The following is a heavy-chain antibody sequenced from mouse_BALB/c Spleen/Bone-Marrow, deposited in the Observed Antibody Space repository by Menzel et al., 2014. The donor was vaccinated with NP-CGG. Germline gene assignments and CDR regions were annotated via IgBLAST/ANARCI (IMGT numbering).Heavy chain of an antibody. J-gene: IGHJ1*01. Sequence: EVKVMESGGGLVKPGGSLKLSCAASGFAFSSYDMSWVRQTPEKRLEWVAYISSGGGSTYYPDTVKGRFTISRDNAKNTLYLQMSSLKSEDTAMYYCARQGYGYVDFDVWGAGTTVTVSS. D-gene: IGHD1-2*01. CDR1: GFAFSSYD. CDR2: ISSGGGST. V-gene: IGHV5-12-1*01. CDR3: ARQGYGYVDFDV.